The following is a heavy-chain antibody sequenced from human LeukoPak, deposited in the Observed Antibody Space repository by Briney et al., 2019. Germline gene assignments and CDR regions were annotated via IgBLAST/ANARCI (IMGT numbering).Heavy chain of an antibody. CDR3: ARDPDGYNLPFDC. V-gene: IGHV3-66*01. CDR1: GFTVSSNY. Sequence: GGSLRLSCAASGFTVSSNYMSWVRQAPGKGLEWVSVIYSGGSTYYADSVKGRFTISRDNSKNTLYLQMNSLRAEDTAVYYCARDPDGYNLPFDCWGQGTLVTVSS. D-gene: IGHD5-24*01. J-gene: IGHJ4*02. CDR2: IYSGGST.